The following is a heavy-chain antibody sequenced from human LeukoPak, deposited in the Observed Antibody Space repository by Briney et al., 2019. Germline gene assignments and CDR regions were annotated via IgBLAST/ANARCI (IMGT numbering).Heavy chain of an antibody. D-gene: IGHD1-14*01. V-gene: IGHV3-74*01. CDR1: GFTFGNSW. CDR2: INADGSTT. J-gene: IGHJ3*01. CDR3: IVVVEPPDSDGFDV. Sequence: PGGSLRLSCAASGFTFGNSWVHWVRQAPGKGLVWVSLINADGSTTSYADSVKGRFTISRDNARNTLSLEMNSLTIGDTAVYYCIVVVEPPDSDGFDVWGQGTMITVSS.